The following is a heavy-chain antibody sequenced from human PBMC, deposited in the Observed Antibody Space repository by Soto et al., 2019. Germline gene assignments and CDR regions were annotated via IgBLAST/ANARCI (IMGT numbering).Heavy chain of an antibody. Sequence: LGESLKISCKGSEYSFSTYWIAWVRQMPGKGLEWMGIIYPGDSDTRYSPSFQGQVTISADKSISTAHLQWSSLKASDTAMYYCARQISHYDSWSNEYYYYGLDVWGQGTTVTVSS. V-gene: IGHV5-51*01. CDR1: EYSFSTYW. D-gene: IGHD3-3*01. J-gene: IGHJ6*02. CDR3: ARQISHYDSWSNEYYYYGLDV. CDR2: IYPGDSDT.